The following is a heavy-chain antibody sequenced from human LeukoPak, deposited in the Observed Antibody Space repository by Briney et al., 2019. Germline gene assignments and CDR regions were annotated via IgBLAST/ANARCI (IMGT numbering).Heavy chain of an antibody. CDR3: ARDPTYYDFWSGYFGSYFDY. J-gene: IGHJ4*02. CDR1: GYTFTAYY. V-gene: IGHV1-2*06. D-gene: IGHD3-3*01. Sequence: ASVKVSCKASGYTFTAYYMYWVRQAPGQGLECMGRINPNSGGTNYAQKFQGRVTMTRDTSISTAYMELSSLRSEDTAVYYCARDPTYYDFWSGYFGSYFDYWGQGTLVTVSS. CDR2: INPNSGGT.